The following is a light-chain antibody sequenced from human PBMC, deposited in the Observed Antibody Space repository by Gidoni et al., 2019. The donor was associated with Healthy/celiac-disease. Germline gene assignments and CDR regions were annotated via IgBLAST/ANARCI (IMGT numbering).Light chain of an antibody. CDR3: QQYDSTPFT. V-gene: IGKV3-20*01. CDR1: QSVSSNY. Sequence: EIVLTQPTGTLSLSPGERATLSCRASQSVSSNYLALYQQKPGQAPRLLIFEASSRATGIPDRFSGSGSGTDFTLTISRLEPEDFAVYYCQQYDSTPFTFGQGTKLEIK. CDR2: EAS. J-gene: IGKJ2*01.